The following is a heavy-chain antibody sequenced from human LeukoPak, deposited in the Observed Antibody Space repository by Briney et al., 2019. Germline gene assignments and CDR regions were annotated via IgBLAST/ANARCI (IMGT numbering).Heavy chain of an antibody. V-gene: IGHV4-39*07. CDR1: GGSISSYY. J-gene: IGHJ4*02. D-gene: IGHD3-3*01. CDR2: IYYSGST. CDR3: ARDGDYDFWSGYYGSFDY. Sequence: SETLSLTCTVSGGSISSYYWGWIRQPPGKGLEWIGSIYYSGSTYYNPSLKSRVTISVDTSKNQLSLKLSSVTAADTAVYYCARDGDYDFWSGYYGSFDYWGQGTLVTVSS.